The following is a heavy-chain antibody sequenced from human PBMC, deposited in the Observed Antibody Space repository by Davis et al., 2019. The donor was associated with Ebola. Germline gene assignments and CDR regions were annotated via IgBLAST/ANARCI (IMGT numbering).Heavy chain of an antibody. D-gene: IGHD4-23*01. V-gene: IGHV3-23*01. Sequence: GESLKISCAASGFTFSSYAMSWVRQAPGKGLEWVSAISGSGGSTYYADSVKGRFTISRDNSKNTLYLQMNSLRAEDTAVYYCARDRWPNYWGQGTLVTVSS. CDR3: ARDRWPNY. CDR1: GFTFSSYA. J-gene: IGHJ4*02. CDR2: ISGSGGST.